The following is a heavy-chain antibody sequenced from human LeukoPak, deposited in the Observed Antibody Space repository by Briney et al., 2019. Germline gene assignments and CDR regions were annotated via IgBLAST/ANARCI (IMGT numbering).Heavy chain of an antibody. J-gene: IGHJ4*02. CDR2: ISGGGGST. CDR1: GFTFSTYG. V-gene: IGHV3-23*01. D-gene: IGHD1-26*01. CDR3: AKGGKWDVTPFDY. Sequence: GRSLRLSCAASGFTFSTYGMHWVHQAPGKGLEWVSTISGGGGSTYYADSVKGRFTISRDNSKNTLYLQVNSLRAEDTAVYYCAKGGKWDVTPFDYWGQGTLVTVSS.